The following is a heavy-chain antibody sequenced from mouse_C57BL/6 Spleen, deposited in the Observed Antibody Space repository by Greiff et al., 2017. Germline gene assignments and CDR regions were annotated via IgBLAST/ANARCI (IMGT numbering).Heavy chain of an antibody. D-gene: IGHD1-1*01. V-gene: IGHV1-55*01. J-gene: IGHJ2*01. CDR3: ASVIYYYGSSFYFAY. Sequence: VQLQQPGAELVKPGASAKMSCKASGYTFISYWITWVKQRSGQGIEWMGDIYPGSGSTNYYEKIKRQAALTMDTSSSTAYLQLSSLTSEDSAVYYCASVIYYYGSSFYFAYWGQGTTLTVSS. CDR1: GYTFISYW. CDR2: IYPGSGST.